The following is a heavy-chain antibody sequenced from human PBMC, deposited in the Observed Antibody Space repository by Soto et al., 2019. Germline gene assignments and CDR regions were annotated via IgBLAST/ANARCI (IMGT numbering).Heavy chain of an antibody. CDR2: ISYDGSNK. CDR3: AKDLAIVVGGQWLVVDY. CDR1: GFSFNSYG. V-gene: IGHV3-30*18. D-gene: IGHD6-19*01. J-gene: IGHJ4*02. Sequence: QVQLVESGGGVVQPGRSLRLSCAASGFSFNSYGMHWVRQAPGKGPEWVAVISYDGSNKYYADSVKGRFTISRDNSKNTLYLQMNSLRAEDTAVYYCAKDLAIVVGGQWLVVDYWGQGTLVTVSS.